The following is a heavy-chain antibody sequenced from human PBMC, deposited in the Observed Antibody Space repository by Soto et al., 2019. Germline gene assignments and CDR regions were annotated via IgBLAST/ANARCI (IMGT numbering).Heavy chain of an antibody. CDR3: ARESIVVDSYYFDY. J-gene: IGHJ4*02. CDR1: GGGFSSYA. V-gene: IGHV1-69*13. D-gene: IGHD3-22*01. Sequence: SVTVSCQTAGGGFSSYAISWVRQAPGQGLEWMGGIIPIFGTANYAQKFQGRVTITADESTSTAYMELSSLRSEDTAVYYCARESIVVDSYYFDYWGQGTLVTVSS. CDR2: IIPIFGTA.